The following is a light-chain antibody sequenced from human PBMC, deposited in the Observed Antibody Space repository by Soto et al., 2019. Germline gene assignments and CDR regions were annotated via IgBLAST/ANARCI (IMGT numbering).Light chain of an antibody. J-gene: IGLJ1*01. CDR1: TSFVGSYNL. CDR3: CSYVGASTYV. V-gene: IGLV2-23*01. CDR2: EDT. Sequence: QSVLTQPASVSGSPGQSITISCTGTTSFVGSYNLVSWYQQHTGKAPQVLIYEDTKRPSGVSNRFSGSISGSTDSLTISGLQAEDEADDYCCSYVGASTYVFGTGTKVTVL.